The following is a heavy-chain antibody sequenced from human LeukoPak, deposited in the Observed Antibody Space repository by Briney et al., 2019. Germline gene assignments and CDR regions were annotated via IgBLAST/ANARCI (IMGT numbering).Heavy chain of an antibody. D-gene: IGHD3-9*01. CDR2: ISGSGGST. V-gene: IGHV3-23*01. Sequence: PGGSLRLSCAASGFTFSSYAMSWVRQAPGKGLEWVSAISGSGGSTYYADSVEGRFTISRDNSKNTLYLQMNSLRAEDTAVYYCAKVKELSYYDILEYYGMDVWGQGTTVTVSS. J-gene: IGHJ6*02. CDR1: GFTFSSYA. CDR3: AKVKELSYYDILEYYGMDV.